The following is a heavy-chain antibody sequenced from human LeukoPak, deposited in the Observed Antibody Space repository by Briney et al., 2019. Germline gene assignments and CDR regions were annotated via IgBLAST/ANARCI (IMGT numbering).Heavy chain of an antibody. D-gene: IGHD1-1*01. CDR1: GGTFSSYA. V-gene: IGHV1-69*04. CDR2: IIPILGIA. J-gene: IGHJ4*02. CDR3: AKSTTGTTDPLDY. Sequence: SVKVSCKASGGTFSSYAISWVRQAPGQGLEWMGRIIPILGIANYAQKFQGRVTITADKSTSTAYMELSSLRSEDTAVYYCAKSTTGTTDPLDYWGQGTLVTVSS.